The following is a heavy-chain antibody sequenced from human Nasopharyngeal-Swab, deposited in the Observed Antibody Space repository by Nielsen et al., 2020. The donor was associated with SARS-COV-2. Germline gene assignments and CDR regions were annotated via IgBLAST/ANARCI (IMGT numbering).Heavy chain of an antibody. CDR3: ARGTVYYYDSSGYYYYYYYGMDV. D-gene: IGHD3-22*01. J-gene: IGHJ6*02. Sequence: RQAPGKGLEWIGEIHHSGSTNYNPSLKSRVTISVDTSKNQFSLKLSSVTAADTAVYYCARGTVYYYDSSGYYYYYYYGMDVWGQGTTVTVSS. V-gene: IGHV4-34*01. CDR2: IHHSGST.